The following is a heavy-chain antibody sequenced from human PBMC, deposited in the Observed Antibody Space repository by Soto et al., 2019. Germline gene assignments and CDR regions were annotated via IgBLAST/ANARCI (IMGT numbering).Heavy chain of an antibody. CDR1: GGSISRYY. J-gene: IGHJ4*02. Sequence: PSETLSLTCTVSGGSISRYYWSWIRQPPGKGLEWIGYIYYSGSTNYNPSLKSRVTISVDTSKNQFSLKLSSVTAADTAVYYCARAWGLYFDYWGQGTLVTVSS. CDR3: ARAWGLYFDY. D-gene: IGHD3-16*01. V-gene: IGHV4-59*01. CDR2: IYYSGST.